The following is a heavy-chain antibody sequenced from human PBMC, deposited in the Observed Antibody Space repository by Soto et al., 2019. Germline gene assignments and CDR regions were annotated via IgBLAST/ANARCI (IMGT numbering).Heavy chain of an antibody. D-gene: IGHD2-2*01. CDR2: ISAYNGNT. Sequence: ASVKVSCKASGYTFTSYGSSWVRQAPGQGLEWMGWISAYNGNTKYAQKLQGRVTMTTDTSTSTAYMELRSLRSDDTAVYYCAKEKISTSCCNWFDPWGQGTLVTVSS. V-gene: IGHV1-18*01. CDR1: GYTFTSYG. CDR3: AKEKISTSCCNWFDP. J-gene: IGHJ5*02.